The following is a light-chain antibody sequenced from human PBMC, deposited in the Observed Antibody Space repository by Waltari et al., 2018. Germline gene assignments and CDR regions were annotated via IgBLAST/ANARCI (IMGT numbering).Light chain of an antibody. CDR3: CSYAGSHVV. J-gene: IGLJ2*01. CDR2: EGI. V-gene: IGLV2-23*01. CDR1: SSDLGSYHL. Sequence: QSALTQPASVSGSPGQSITISCTGTSSDLGSYHLVSWYQQHPGKAPKLMIYEGIKRPSGVSNRFSGSKSGNTASLTISGLQAEDEADYYCCSYAGSHVVFGGGTKLTVL.